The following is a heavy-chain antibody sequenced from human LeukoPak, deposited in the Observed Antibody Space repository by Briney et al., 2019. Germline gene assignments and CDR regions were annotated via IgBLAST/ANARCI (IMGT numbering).Heavy chain of an antibody. V-gene: IGHV3-74*01. Sequence: GGSLRLSCAASGFTFSSYSMNWVRQAPGKGLVRVSRINTDGSSTSYADSVKGRFTISRDNAKNTLYLQMNSLRAEDTAVYYCARGPVTTIYWGQGTLVTVSS. CDR3: ARGPVTTIY. D-gene: IGHD4-11*01. J-gene: IGHJ4*02. CDR2: INTDGSST. CDR1: GFTFSSYS.